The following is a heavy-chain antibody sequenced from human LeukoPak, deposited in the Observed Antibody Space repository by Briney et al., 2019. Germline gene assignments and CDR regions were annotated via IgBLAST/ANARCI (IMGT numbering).Heavy chain of an antibody. CDR1: GYTFTSYY. Sequence: ASVKVSCKASGYTFTSYYIHWVRQAPGQGLEWMGLVNPSGGSPGYAQKFQGRVTMTRDTSTSTVYMELSSLRSEDTAVYYCARDFPYYDFWSGPMGGAFDIWGQGTMVTVSS. D-gene: IGHD3-3*01. V-gene: IGHV1-46*01. CDR3: ARDFPYYDFWSGPMGGAFDI. CDR2: VNPSGGSP. J-gene: IGHJ3*02.